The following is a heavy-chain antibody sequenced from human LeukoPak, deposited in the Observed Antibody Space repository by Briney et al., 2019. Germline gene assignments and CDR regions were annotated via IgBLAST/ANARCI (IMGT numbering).Heavy chain of an antibody. CDR2: IYTSGST. CDR3: ARASYSYDINGWVPFDY. D-gene: IGHD3-22*01. V-gene: IGHV4-61*02. Sequence: SQTLSLTCTVSGASINRGTHYWSWIRQPAGKGLEWIGRIYTSGSTNYNPSLKSRVTISGDTSKNQFSLRLSSVTAADTAVYYCARASYSYDINGWVPFDYWGQGTLVTVSS. J-gene: IGHJ4*02. CDR1: GASINRGTHY.